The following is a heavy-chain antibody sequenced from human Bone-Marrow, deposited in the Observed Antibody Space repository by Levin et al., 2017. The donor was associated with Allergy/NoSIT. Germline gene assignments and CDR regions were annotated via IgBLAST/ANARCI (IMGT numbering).Heavy chain of an antibody. CDR2: IYYSGNT. CDR1: GGPISSSNYY. V-gene: IGHV4-39*07. D-gene: IGHD2-2*02. Sequence: SETLSLTCTVSGGPISSSNYYWGWIRQPPGKGLEWIGSIYYSGNTYYNPSLRSPVTISVDTSKNQLSLKLSSVTAADTAVYYCATEIYRYCFGHWGHGTLVTVSS. CDR3: ATEIYRYCFGH. J-gene: IGHJ4*01.